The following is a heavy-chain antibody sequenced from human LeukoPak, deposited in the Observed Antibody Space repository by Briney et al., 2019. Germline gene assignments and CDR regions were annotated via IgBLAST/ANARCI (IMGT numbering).Heavy chain of an antibody. CDR2: ISAYNGNT. CDR1: GYTFTSYG. V-gene: IGHV1-18*01. Sequence: ASVKVSCKASGYTFTSYGISWVRQAPGQGLEWMGWISAYNGNTNYAQKLQGRVTMTTDTSTSTAYMELRSLRSDDTAVYYCALYYYDGSGYYAVGNYWGQGTLVTVSS. D-gene: IGHD3-22*01. J-gene: IGHJ4*02. CDR3: ALYYYDGSGYYAVGNY.